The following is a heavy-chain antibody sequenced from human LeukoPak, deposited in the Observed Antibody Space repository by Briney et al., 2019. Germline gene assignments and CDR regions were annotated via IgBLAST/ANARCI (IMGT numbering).Heavy chain of an antibody. CDR2: ISSSSSYI. CDR3: ARDQATPTYYDILTGYS. J-gene: IGHJ5*02. D-gene: IGHD3-9*01. Sequence: GGSLRLSCAASGFTFSSYSMNWVRQAPGKGLEWVSSISSSSSYIYYADLVKGRFTISRDNAKNSLYLQMNSLRAEDTAVYYCARDQATPTYYDILTGYSWGQGTLVTVSS. V-gene: IGHV3-21*01. CDR1: GFTFSSYS.